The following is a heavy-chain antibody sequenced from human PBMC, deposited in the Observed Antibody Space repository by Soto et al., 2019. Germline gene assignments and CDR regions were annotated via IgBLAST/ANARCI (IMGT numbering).Heavy chain of an antibody. CDR3: ARDQESITDRILQY. V-gene: IGHV1-18*01. D-gene: IGHD3-10*01. CDR1: GDTFARFG. CDR2: ISAYNGNT. J-gene: IGHJ4*02. Sequence: ASVKVSFKASGDTFARFGFSWVRQAPGQGLEWLGWISAYNGNTHYAQKVRDRVTLTTDTSTNTAYMELRSLTSDDTAVYYCARDQESITDRILQYWGQGTRVTVSS.